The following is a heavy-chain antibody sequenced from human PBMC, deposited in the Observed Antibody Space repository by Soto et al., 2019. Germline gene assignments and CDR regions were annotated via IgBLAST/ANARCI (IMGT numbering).Heavy chain of an antibody. Sequence: PGGSLRLSCAASGFTFATYAMTWVRQAPGKGLEWVSGISSSGGSTYYADSVKGRFTISRDNSKNTLYLQMNSLRAEETAVYYCARVRDSGYDWYFDYWGQGTLVTVSS. J-gene: IGHJ4*02. V-gene: IGHV3-23*01. D-gene: IGHD5-12*01. CDR3: ARVRDSGYDWYFDY. CDR1: GFTFATYA. CDR2: ISSSGGST.